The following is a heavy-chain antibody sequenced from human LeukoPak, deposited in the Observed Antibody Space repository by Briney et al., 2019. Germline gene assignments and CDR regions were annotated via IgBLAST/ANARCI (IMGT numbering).Heavy chain of an antibody. CDR1: GYTFTGYY. D-gene: IGHD6-19*01. J-gene: IGHJ4*02. CDR3: ARLDAVGGTGNFRVFDY. CDR2: INPNSGGT. V-gene: IGHV1-2*02. Sequence: GASVKVSCKASGYTFTGYYMHWVRQAPGQGLEWMGWINPNSGGTNYAQKFQGRVTMTRDTSISTAYMELSRLRSDDTAVYYCARLDAVGGTGNFRVFDYWGQGTLVTVSS.